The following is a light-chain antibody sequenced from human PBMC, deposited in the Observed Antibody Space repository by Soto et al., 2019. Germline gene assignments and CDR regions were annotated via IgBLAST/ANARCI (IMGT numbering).Light chain of an antibody. J-gene: IGLJ2*01. V-gene: IGLV2-14*01. CDR2: EVS. CDR3: SSYTGSSTLVV. Sequence: QSALTQPASVSGSPGQSITISCTGTSSDVGGYNYVSWYQQHPGKAPKLMIYEVSNRPSGVSNRFSGSKSGNTASLTISGLQDEDEADYYCSSYTGSSTLVVFGGGTKLTVL. CDR1: SSDVGGYNY.